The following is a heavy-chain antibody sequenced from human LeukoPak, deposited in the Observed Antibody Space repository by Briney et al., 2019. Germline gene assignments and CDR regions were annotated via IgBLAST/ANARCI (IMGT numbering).Heavy chain of an antibody. CDR1: GVTFSSNA. J-gene: IGHJ4*02. Sequence: PGGSLRLSCAASGVTFSSNAMSWVRQAPGQGLEWVSVISGSGGSTYYADSVKGRFTISRDNSKNTLYLQMNSLRAEDTAVYYCAKEGGYSGYDYFDFWGQGTLVTVSS. CDR2: ISGSGGST. CDR3: AKEGGYSGYDYFDF. V-gene: IGHV3-23*01. D-gene: IGHD5-12*01.